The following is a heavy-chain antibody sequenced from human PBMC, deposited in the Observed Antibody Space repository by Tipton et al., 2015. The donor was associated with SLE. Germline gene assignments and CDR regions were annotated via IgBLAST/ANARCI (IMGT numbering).Heavy chain of an antibody. CDR2: VSYSGVT. J-gene: IGHJ4*02. CDR3: ASSPGVTLFRVVPYLDL. Sequence: TLSLTCTVSDDSITTDYWTWIRQPPGKGLEYIGYVSYSGVTNSNPSLQSRVTMSIDASKKQVSLRLSSVTAADTAVYYCASSPGVTLFRVVPYLDLWGQGILVTVSS. CDR1: DDSITTDY. V-gene: IGHV4-59*13. D-gene: IGHD3-3*01.